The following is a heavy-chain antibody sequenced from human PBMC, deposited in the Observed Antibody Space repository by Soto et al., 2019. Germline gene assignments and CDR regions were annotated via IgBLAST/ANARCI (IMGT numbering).Heavy chain of an antibody. D-gene: IGHD4-17*01. J-gene: IGHJ4*02. CDR2: INPYNGNT. V-gene: IGHV1-18*01. CDR3: SRGCIALTTHLCY. CDR1: GYTFNTYG. Sequence: ASVKVSCKASGYTFNTYGITWVRQAPGQGLGWMGWINPYNGNTKFAQKLQDRVTMTTATSTSTAYMELASLRSDDTAVYYCSRGCIALTTHLCYWGQGTLVTVSS.